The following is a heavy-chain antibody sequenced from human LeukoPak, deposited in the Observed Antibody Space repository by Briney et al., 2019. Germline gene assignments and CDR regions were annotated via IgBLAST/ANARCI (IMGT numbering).Heavy chain of an antibody. V-gene: IGHV1-69*13. J-gene: IGHJ4*02. Sequence: VASVKVSCKASGGTFRSYAISWVRQAPGQGLEWMGGIIPIFGTANYAQKFQGRVTITADESTSTAYMELSSLRSEDTAVYYCARTAYYYDSSGYYYEIFDYWDQGTLVTVSS. CDR3: ARTAYYYDSSGYYYEIFDY. CDR1: GGTFRSYA. D-gene: IGHD3-22*01. CDR2: IIPIFGTA.